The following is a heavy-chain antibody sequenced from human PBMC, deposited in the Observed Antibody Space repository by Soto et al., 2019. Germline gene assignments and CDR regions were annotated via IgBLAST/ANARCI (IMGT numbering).Heavy chain of an antibody. D-gene: IGHD6-19*01. CDR2: VSHDGRNT. Sequence: VQLVESGGGVVQPGRSLRLSCAASGFTFSDYAMHWVRQAPGKGLEWVAVVSHDGRNTHYADSVKGRFTISRDTSKNTVSLEMTSLRAEDTVVYYCAKGGRQWLVTSDFNYWGQGALVTVSS. V-gene: IGHV3-30*18. CDR1: GFTFSDYA. J-gene: IGHJ4*02. CDR3: AKGGRQWLVTSDFNY.